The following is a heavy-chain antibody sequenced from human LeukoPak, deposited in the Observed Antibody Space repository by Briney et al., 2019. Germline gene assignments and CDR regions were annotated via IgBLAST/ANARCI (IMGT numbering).Heavy chain of an antibody. V-gene: IGHV1-46*01. CDR2: INPSGGST. Sequence: AASVKVSCTASGYTFTSYYMHWVRQAPGQGLEWMGIINPSGGSTSCAQKFQGRVTMTRDTSTSTVYMELSSLRSEDTAVYYCAREERLYSSGWGRGPYYYYYYGMDVWGQGTTATVSS. J-gene: IGHJ6*02. D-gene: IGHD6-19*01. CDR3: AREERLYSSGWGRGPYYYYYYGMDV. CDR1: GYTFTSYY.